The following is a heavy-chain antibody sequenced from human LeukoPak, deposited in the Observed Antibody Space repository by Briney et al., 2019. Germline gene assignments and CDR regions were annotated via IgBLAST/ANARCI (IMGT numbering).Heavy chain of an antibody. D-gene: IGHD3-3*01. CDR2: ISGSGGST. J-gene: IGHJ4*02. Sequence: GGSLRLSCAASGFTFSSYAMSWVRQAPGKGLEWVSAISGSGGSTYYADSVKGRFTISRDNAKDSLYLQMNSLRAEDTAVYYCARSRITIFGTVSHYWGQGTLVTVSS. CDR3: ARSRITIFGTVSHY. V-gene: IGHV3-23*01. CDR1: GFTFSSYA.